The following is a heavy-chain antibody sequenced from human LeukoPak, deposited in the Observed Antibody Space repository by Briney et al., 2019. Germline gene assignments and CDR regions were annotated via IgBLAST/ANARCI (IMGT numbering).Heavy chain of an antibody. V-gene: IGHV1-8*02. J-gene: IGHJ4*02. CDR2: MNPNSGNT. CDR1: GYTFTGYY. Sequence: GASVKVSCKASGYTFTGYYMHWVRQATGQGLEWMGWMNPNSGNTGYAQKFQGRVTMTRNTSISTAYMELSSLGSEDTAVYYCARAGGYCGRISCPYYFDYWGQGSLVAVSS. CDR3: ARAGGYCGRISCPYYFDY. D-gene: IGHD2-15*01.